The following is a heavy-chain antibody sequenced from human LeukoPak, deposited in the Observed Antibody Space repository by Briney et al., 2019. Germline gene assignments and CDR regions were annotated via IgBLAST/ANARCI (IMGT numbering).Heavy chain of an antibody. CDR2: ISSSSTYI. CDR3: ARERGAGLSSSWIDY. Sequence: GRSLRLSCTASGFTFGDYAMSWVRQAPGKGLEWVSSISSSSTYIYYADSVKGRFTISRDNAKNSLYLQMNSLTEDTAVYYCARERGAGLSSSWIDYWGQGTLVTVTS. D-gene: IGHD6-13*01. J-gene: IGHJ4*02. CDR1: GFTFGDYA. V-gene: IGHV3-21*01.